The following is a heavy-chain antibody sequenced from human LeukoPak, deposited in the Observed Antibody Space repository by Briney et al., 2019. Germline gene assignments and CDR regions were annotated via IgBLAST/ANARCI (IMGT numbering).Heavy chain of an antibody. Sequence: QPGGSLRLSXAASGFTFSSYWMHWVRQAPGKGLVWVSRINSDGSSTSYADSVKGRFTISRDNAKNTLYLQMNSLRAEDTAVYYCAKLSSYCGGDCRYYFDYWGQGTLVTVSS. CDR1: GFTFSSYW. J-gene: IGHJ4*02. V-gene: IGHV3-74*01. CDR3: AKLSSYCGGDCRYYFDY. CDR2: INSDGSST. D-gene: IGHD2-21*02.